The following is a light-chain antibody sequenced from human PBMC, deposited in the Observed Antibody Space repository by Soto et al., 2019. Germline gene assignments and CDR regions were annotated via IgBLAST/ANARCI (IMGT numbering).Light chain of an antibody. CDR1: QDISNY. J-gene: IGKJ3*01. CDR2: DAS. Sequence: DIQMTQSPSSLSAPVGARVTITCQASQDISNYLNWYQQKPGKAPKLLIYDASNLETGVPSRFSGSGSGTDFTFTISSLQPEDIATYYCQQYDNLVTFGPGTKVDIK. CDR3: QQYDNLVT. V-gene: IGKV1-33*01.